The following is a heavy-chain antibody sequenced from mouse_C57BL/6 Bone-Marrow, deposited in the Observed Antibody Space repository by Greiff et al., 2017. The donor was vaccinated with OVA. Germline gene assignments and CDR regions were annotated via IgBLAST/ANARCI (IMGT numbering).Heavy chain of an antibody. CDR1: GFTFSDAW. CDR3: TTIYYYGSSYVRAMDY. CDR2: IRNKANNHAT. D-gene: IGHD1-1*01. V-gene: IGHV6-6*01. J-gene: IGHJ4*01. Sequence: DVKLQESGGGLVQPGGSMKLSCAASGFTFSDAWMDWVRQSPEKGLEWVAEIRNKANNHATYYAESVKGRFTISRDDSKSSVYLQMNSLRAEDTGIYYCTTIYYYGSSYVRAMDYWGQGTSVTVSS.